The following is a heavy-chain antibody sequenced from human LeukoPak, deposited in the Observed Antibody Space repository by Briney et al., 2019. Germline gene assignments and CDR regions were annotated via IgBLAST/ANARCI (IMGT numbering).Heavy chain of an antibody. V-gene: IGHV4-59*12. CDR2: IYYSGKT. J-gene: IGHJ4*02. CDR1: GVSISSYY. Sequence: SETLSLTCTVSGVSISSYYWSWIRQPPGKGLEWIGYIYYSGKTKYNPSLKSRVTISEDTSKNQFSLKLSSVTAADTAVYYCARAGYFDYWGQGTLVTVSS. D-gene: IGHD3-10*01. CDR3: ARAGYFDY.